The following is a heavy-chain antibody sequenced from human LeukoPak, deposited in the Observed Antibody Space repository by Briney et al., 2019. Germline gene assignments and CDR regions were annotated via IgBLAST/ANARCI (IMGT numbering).Heavy chain of an antibody. J-gene: IGHJ4*02. D-gene: IGHD3-22*01. CDR2: ISGSGGST. CDR1: GFTFSSYA. V-gene: IGHV3-23*01. Sequence: GGSLRLSCAASGFTFSSYAMSWVRQAPGKGLEWGSAISGSGGSTYYADSVKGRFTIYRNNSKNTLYLQMNSLRAEDTAVYYCAKDPEDSSGYYYFGYWGQGTLVTVSS. CDR3: AKDPEDSSGYYYFGY.